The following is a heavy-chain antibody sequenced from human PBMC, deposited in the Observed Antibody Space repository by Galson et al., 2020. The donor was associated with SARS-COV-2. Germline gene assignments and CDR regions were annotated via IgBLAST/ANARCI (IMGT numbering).Heavy chain of an antibody. CDR1: GGSISSSSYY. CDR2: IYYSGST. CDR3: ARDRGGWLQRHPRFDY. V-gene: IGHV4-39*07. Sequence: SETLSLTCTVSGGSISSSSYYWGWIRQPPGKGLEWIGSIYYSGSTYYNPSRKSRVTISVDTSKNQFSLKLSSVTAADTAVYYCARDRGGWLQRHPRFDYWGQGTLVTVSS. J-gene: IGHJ4*02. D-gene: IGHD5-12*01.